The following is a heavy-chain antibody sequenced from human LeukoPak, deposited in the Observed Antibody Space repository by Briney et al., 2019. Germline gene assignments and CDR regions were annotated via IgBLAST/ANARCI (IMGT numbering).Heavy chain of an antibody. J-gene: IGHJ5*02. CDR1: GGSISSYY. CDR2: IYYSGST. CDR3: ARGVPYCSSTSCYDWFDP. Sequence: SETLSLTCTVSGGSISSYYWSWIRQPPGKGLEWLGYIYYSGSTNYNPSLKSRVTISVDTSKNQFSLKLSSVTAADTAVYYCARGVPYCSSTSCYDWFDPWGQGTLVTVSS. D-gene: IGHD2-2*01. V-gene: IGHV4-59*08.